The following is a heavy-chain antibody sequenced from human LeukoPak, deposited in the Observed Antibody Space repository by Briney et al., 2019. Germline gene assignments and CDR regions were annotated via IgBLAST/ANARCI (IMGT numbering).Heavy chain of an antibody. CDR3: ARGIVVVVTAIFDY. J-gene: IGHJ4*02. V-gene: IGHV4-34*01. CDR1: GGSFSGYY. D-gene: IGHD2-15*01. Sequence: SETLSLTWAVYGGSFSGYYWSWIRQPPGKGLEWIGEINHSGSPNYNPSPKSRVTISVDTSKNQFSLKLSSVTAADTAVYYCARGIVVVVTAIFDYWGQGTLVTVSS. CDR2: INHSGSP.